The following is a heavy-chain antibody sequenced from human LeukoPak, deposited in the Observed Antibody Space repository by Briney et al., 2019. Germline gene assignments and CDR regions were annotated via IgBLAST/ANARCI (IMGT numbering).Heavy chain of an antibody. CDR2: INHSGST. Sequence: PSETLSLTCAVYGGSFSGYYWSWIRHPPGKGLEWIGEINHSGSTNYNPSLKSRVTISVDTSKNQFSLKLSSVTAADTAVYYCARGQSGAVDCSSTSCYRYYYYYGMDVWGQGTTVTVSS. V-gene: IGHV4-34*01. D-gene: IGHD2-2*02. CDR1: GGSFSGYY. CDR3: ARGQSGAVDCSSTSCYRYYYYYGMDV. J-gene: IGHJ6*02.